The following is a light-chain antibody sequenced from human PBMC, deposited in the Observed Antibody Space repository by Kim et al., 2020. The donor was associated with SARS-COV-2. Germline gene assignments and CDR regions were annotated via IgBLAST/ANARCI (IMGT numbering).Light chain of an antibody. CDR2: SDK. J-gene: IGLJ1*01. CDR1: NIGDKS. V-gene: IGLV3-21*04. CDR3: QVWDFSSDHSV. Sequence: PGKTARITCGGNNIGDKSVHWYQQKPVQAPVLVIYSDKDRPSGIPERFSGSNSGNTATLTSSRVEAGDEADYYCQVWDFSSDHSVFGTGTKVTVL.